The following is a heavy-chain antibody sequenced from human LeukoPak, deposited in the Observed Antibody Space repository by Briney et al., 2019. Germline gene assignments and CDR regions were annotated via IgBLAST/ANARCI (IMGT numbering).Heavy chain of an antibody. D-gene: IGHD3-10*01. V-gene: IGHV1-18*01. CDR3: AREVRGRYGRPSWFDP. CDR1: GYTFTSYG. Sequence: ASVKVSCKASGYTFTSYGISWVRQAPGQGLEWMGWISAYNGNTNYAQKLQGRVTITRDTSASTAYMELSSLRSEDTAVYYCAREVRGRYGRPSWFDPWGQGTLVTVSS. CDR2: ISAYNGNT. J-gene: IGHJ5*02.